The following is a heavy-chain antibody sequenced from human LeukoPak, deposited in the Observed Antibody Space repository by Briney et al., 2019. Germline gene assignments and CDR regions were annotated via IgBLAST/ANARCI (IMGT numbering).Heavy chain of an antibody. CDR3: ARGGRDTGFDY. D-gene: IGHD5-18*01. Sequence: SETLSLTCPVSGGSISSGSYYWGWIRQPPGKGLECIGSIYYSGTTYYNPSLKSRVTLSVDTSKNQFSLKLTSVTAADTAVYYCARGGRDTGFDYWGQGTLVTVSS. CDR2: IYYSGTT. CDR1: GGSISSGSYY. J-gene: IGHJ4*02. V-gene: IGHV4-39*01.